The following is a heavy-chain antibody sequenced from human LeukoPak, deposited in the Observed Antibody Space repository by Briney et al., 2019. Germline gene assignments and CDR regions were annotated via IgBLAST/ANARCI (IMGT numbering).Heavy chain of an antibody. D-gene: IGHD3-3*01. CDR3: ARDYYDSYDFWSGPLDY. J-gene: IGHJ4*02. V-gene: IGHV1-69*01. Sequence: SVKVSCKASGGTFSSYAISWVRQAPGQGLEWMGGIIPIFGTADYAQKFQGRVTITADESTSTAYMELSSLRSEDTAVYYCARDYYDSYDFWSGPLDYWGQGTLVTVSS. CDR1: GGTFSSYA. CDR2: IIPIFGTA.